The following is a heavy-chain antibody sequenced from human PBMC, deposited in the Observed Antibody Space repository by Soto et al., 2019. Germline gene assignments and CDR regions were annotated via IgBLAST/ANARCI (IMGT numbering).Heavy chain of an antibody. D-gene: IGHD6-6*01. CDR1: VGSISSYY. V-gene: IGHV4-4*07. CDR2: IYTSGST. CDR3: ARDRGSSSRLNYYYYYGMDV. J-gene: IGHJ6*02. Sequence: PSETLSLTCTVSVGSISSYYWSWIRQPAGKGLERIGRIYTSGSTNYNPSLKSRVTMSVDTSKNQFSLKLSSVTAADTAVYYCARDRGSSSRLNYYYYYGMDVWGQGTTVTVSS.